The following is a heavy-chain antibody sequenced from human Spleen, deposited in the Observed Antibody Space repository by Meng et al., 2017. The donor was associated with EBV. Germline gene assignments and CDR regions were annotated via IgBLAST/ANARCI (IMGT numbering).Heavy chain of an antibody. CDR1: GGSISSVGSS. CDR3: VGGDEGRGYFHS. CDR2: IYHSAST. Sequence: QLQLQESGHGLVNPSQTLSLTCVVSGGSISSVGSSWNWIRQPPGKGLEWIGYIYHSASTYYDPSLKSRVTISVDRSKNQFSLKLSSVTAADTAVYYCVGGDEGRGYFHSWGQGTLVTVSS. D-gene: IGHD2-15*01. J-gene: IGHJ4*02. V-gene: IGHV4-30-2*01.